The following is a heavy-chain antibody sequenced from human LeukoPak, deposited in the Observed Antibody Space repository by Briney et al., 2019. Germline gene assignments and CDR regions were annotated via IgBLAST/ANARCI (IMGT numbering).Heavy chain of an antibody. Sequence: SETLSLTCTVSGGSISSSSYYWGWIRQPPGKGLEWIGSIYYGGSAYYNPSLKSRVTISVDTSKNQFSLKLSSVTAADTAVYYCARVYSYGYNRYFDFWGQGTLVTVSS. D-gene: IGHD5-18*01. V-gene: IGHV4-39*07. J-gene: IGHJ4*02. CDR3: ARVYSYGYNRYFDF. CDR1: GGSISSSSYY. CDR2: IYYGGSA.